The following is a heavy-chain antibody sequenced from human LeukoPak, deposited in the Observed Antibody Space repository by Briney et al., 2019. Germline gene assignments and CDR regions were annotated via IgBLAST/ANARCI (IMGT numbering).Heavy chain of an antibody. Sequence: GGSLRLSCAASGFSFSNYWMHWVRQAPGKGLVWVSRIYTDGSSTNYADSVKGRFTISRDNAKNTLYLQMNSLRGEDTAVYYCARGASNRFDYWGQGTLVTVSS. J-gene: IGHJ4*02. CDR3: ARGASNRFDY. V-gene: IGHV3-74*01. D-gene: IGHD1-14*01. CDR1: GFSFSNYW. CDR2: IYTDGSST.